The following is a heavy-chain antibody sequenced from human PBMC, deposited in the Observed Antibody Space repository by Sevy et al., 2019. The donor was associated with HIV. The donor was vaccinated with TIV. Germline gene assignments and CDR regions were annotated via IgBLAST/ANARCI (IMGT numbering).Heavy chain of an antibody. J-gene: IGHJ4*02. CDR2: IYHSGST. CDR1: GYSISSGYY. CDR3: ARRPSGYCSSTSCPRGGLTSFYFDY. V-gene: IGHV4-38-2*01. D-gene: IGHD2-2*01. Sequence: SETRSLTCAVSGYSISSGYYWGWIRQPPGKGLEWIGSIYHSGSTYYNPSLKSRVTISVDTSKNQFSLKLSSVTAADTAVYYCARRPSGYCSSTSCPRGGLTSFYFDYWGQGTLVTVSS.